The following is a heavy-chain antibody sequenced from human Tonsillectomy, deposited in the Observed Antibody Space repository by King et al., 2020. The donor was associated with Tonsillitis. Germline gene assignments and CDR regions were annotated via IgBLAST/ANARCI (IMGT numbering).Heavy chain of an antibody. J-gene: IGHJ4*02. D-gene: IGHD4/OR15-4a*01. CDR3: VREMVGTIYFDH. Sequence: VQLVESGGGVVQPGTSLRLSCAASGFTFSRYAMHWVRQTPGKGLEWVAITSYDESEKYYADSVKGRFTISRDNSNNMLYLQMNNLRPEDTAIYSCVREMVGTIYFDHWGQGTLVTVSS. CDR1: GFTFSRYA. CDR2: TSYDESEK. V-gene: IGHV3-30*04.